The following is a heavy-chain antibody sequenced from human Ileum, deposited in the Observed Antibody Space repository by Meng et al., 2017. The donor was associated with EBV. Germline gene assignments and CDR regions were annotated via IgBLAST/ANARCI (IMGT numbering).Heavy chain of an antibody. CDR3: ARDRGGYNVIDY. V-gene: IGHV4-61*01. CDR2: IHYTGSS. J-gene: IGHJ4*02. Sequence: VQLQESGPGLVKPSETLSLTCTVSGGSVSSGSYSWSWIRQPPGKGLEWIGYIHYTGSSNYNPSLKSRVTISVDTSKNQFSLRLSSVTAADTAVYYCARDRGGYNVIDYRGQGTLVTVSS. D-gene: IGHD5-24*01. CDR1: GGSVSSGSYS.